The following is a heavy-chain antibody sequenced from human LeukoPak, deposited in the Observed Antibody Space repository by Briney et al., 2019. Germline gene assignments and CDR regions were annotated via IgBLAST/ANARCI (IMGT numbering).Heavy chain of an antibody. Sequence: KPSETLSLTCAVYGGSFSGYYWSWIRQPPGKGLEWIGEINHSGSTNYNPSLKSRVTISVDTSKNQFSLKLSSVTAADTAVYYCARVVAGPKYYDILTGSLYYFDYWGQGTLVTVSS. J-gene: IGHJ4*02. D-gene: IGHD3-9*01. CDR2: INHSGST. CDR1: GGSFSGYY. V-gene: IGHV4-34*01. CDR3: ARVVAGPKYYDILTGSLYYFDY.